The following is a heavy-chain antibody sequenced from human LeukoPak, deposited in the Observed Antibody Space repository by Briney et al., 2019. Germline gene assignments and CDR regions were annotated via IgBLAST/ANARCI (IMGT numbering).Heavy chain of an antibody. CDR1: GFTLSNAW. Sequence: GGSLRLSCAASGFTLSNAWMHWVRQAPGKGLEWVSYISSSGSTIYYADSVKGRFTISRDNAKNSLYLQMNSLRAEDTAVYYCAVRRITMIVVVIPPLAFDIWGQGTMVTVSS. V-gene: IGHV3-11*01. D-gene: IGHD3-22*01. J-gene: IGHJ3*02. CDR2: ISSSGSTI. CDR3: AVRRITMIVVVIPPLAFDI.